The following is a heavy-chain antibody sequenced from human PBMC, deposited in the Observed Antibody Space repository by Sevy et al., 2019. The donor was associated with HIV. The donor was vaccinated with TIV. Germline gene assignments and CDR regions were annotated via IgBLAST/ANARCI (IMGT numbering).Heavy chain of an antibody. Sequence: GGSLRLSCAASGFNIRAHWMLWVRQAPRKRLEWVANINEDGSTKYYLDSVKGRFTISRDNAEHSAFLQMNSLRVEDTAVYYCVRALLKADSLWGQGTLVTVSS. CDR2: INEDGSTK. D-gene: IGHD1-26*01. CDR3: VRALLKADSL. CDR1: GFNIRAHW. V-gene: IGHV3-7*01. J-gene: IGHJ4*02.